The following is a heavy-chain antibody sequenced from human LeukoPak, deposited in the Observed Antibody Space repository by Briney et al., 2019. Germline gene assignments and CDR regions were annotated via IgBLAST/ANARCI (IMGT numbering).Heavy chain of an antibody. CDR1: GYTFTSYG. CDR3: ATVPPLLGLLVASDYYYMDV. D-gene: IGHD3-16*01. CDR2: ISAYNGKT. V-gene: IGHV1-18*01. J-gene: IGHJ6*03. Sequence: GASVKVFWKASGYTFTSYGIRWVRQAPGQGLEWMGLISAYNGKTNYAQKLQGRVTITTDTSTSTAYLELRSLRSDDTAVYYCATVPPLLGLLVASDYYYMDVWGKGTTVTASS.